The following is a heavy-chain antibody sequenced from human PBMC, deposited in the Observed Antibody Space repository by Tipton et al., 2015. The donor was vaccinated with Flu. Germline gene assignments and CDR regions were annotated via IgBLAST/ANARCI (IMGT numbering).Heavy chain of an antibody. CDR3: ARRDYSNYVSDPKNWFDS. J-gene: IGHJ5*01. CDR2: IHTSGTT. CDR1: GASISSGSYY. D-gene: IGHD4-11*01. V-gene: IGHV4-61*02. Sequence: TLSLTCTVSGASISSGSYYWSWIRQPAGKGLEWIGRIHTSGTTIYNPSLNSRVTISVDTSRIQFSLRLTSMTAADTAVYYCARRDYSNYVSDPKNWFDSWGHGTLVTVSS.